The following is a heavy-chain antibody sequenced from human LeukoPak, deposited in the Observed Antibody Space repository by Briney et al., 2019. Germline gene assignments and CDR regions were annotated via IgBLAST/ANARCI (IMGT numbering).Heavy chain of an antibody. CDR1: GFTFSSYA. CDR3: ARVQYSGTYSDAFDI. J-gene: IGHJ3*02. Sequence: PGGSLRLSCAASGFTFSSYAMHWVRQAPGKGLEWVAVISYDGSNKYYADSVKGRFTISRDNSKNTLYLQMNSLRAEDTAVYYCARVQYSGTYSDAFDIWGQGTMVTVSS. V-gene: IGHV3-30-3*01. CDR2: ISYDGSNK. D-gene: IGHD1-26*01.